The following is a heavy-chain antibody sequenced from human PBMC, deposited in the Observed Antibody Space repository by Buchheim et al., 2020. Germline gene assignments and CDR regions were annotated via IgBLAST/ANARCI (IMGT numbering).Heavy chain of an antibody. CDR3: AKEGQRWLPTYYVDY. J-gene: IGHJ4*02. CDR2: ISYDGSNK. D-gene: IGHD5-24*01. Sequence: QVQLVESGGGVVQPGRSLRLSCAASGFTFSSYGMHWVRQAPGKGLEWVAVISYDGSNKYYADSVKGRFTISRDNSKNTLYLQMNGRRAEDTAVYYWAKEGQRWLPTYYVDYWGQG. CDR1: GFTFSSYG. V-gene: IGHV3-30*18.